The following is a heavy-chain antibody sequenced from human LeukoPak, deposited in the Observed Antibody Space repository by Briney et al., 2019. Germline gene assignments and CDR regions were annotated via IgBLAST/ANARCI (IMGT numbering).Heavy chain of an antibody. V-gene: IGHV4-39*07. CDR1: GGSISSSSYY. J-gene: IGHJ4*02. Sequence: SETLSLTCTVSGGSISSSSYYWGWIRQPPGKGLEWFGSIYYSGSTYYNPSLKSRVTISVDTSKNQFSLKLSSVTAADTAVYYCARGEWLRRNFDYWGQGTLVTVSS. CDR3: ARGEWLRRNFDY. D-gene: IGHD5-12*01. CDR2: IYYSGST.